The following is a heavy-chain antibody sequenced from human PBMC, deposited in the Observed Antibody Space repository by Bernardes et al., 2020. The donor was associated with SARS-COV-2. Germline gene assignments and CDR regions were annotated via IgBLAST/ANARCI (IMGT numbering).Heavy chain of an antibody. CDR1: GFNFSSYG. D-gene: IGHD1-1*01. V-gene: IGHV3-30*02. CDR2: IWHDGSYQ. CDR3: AKDFRLLVRATTAFDM. Sequence: GGSLRLSCAASGFNFSSYGMYWVRQAPGKGLEYVAVIWHDGSYQHYADAVKGRFTISRDNSQSTLYLQMNSLRPEDTAVYYCAKDFRLLVRATTAFDMWGQGTKVTVSS. J-gene: IGHJ3*02.